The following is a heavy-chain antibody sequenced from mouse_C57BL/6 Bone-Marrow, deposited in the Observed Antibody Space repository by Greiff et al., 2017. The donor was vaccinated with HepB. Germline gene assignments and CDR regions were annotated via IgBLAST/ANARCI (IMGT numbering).Heavy chain of an antibody. V-gene: IGHV5-6*01. CDR1: GFTFSSYG. CDR2: ISSGGSYT. Sequence: EVKVVESGGDLVKPGGSLKLSCAASGFTFSSYGMSWVRQTPDKRLEWVATISSGGSYTYYPDSVKGRFTISRDNAKNTLYLQMSSLKSEDTAMYYCARQGSYYGSSSYFDYWGQGTTLTVSS. CDR3: ARQGSYYGSSSYFDY. D-gene: IGHD1-1*01. J-gene: IGHJ2*01.